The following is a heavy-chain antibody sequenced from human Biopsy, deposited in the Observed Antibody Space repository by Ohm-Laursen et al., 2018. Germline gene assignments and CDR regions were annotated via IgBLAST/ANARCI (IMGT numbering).Heavy chain of an antibody. D-gene: IGHD4-23*01. CDR3: CRGSNESGGLYFPH. CDR2: ISHTGYT. V-gene: IGHV4-59*08. Sequence: GTLSLTCTVSGGSFTGHYWTWIRQPPGKGLEWIGHISHTGYTSYKSSLKSRVTISLDTSRKHFSLRLTSLAAADTAVYYCCRGSNESGGLYFPHWGQGTLVTVSS. J-gene: IGHJ1*01. CDR1: GGSFTGHY.